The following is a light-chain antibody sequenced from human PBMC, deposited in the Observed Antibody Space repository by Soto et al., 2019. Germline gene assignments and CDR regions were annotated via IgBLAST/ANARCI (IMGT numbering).Light chain of an antibody. CDR2: GAS. CDR3: QQYASAPLT. V-gene: IGKV3-20*01. CDR1: QIVNNNY. Sequence: EIVLTHSPGTLSLSPGERATLSCRASQIVNNNYLAWYQQKPGQAPRLVMYGASSRATGIPDRFSASGSGTDLTLTISRLEPEDFAVYYCQQYASAPLTFGLGTKVESK. J-gene: IGKJ1*01.